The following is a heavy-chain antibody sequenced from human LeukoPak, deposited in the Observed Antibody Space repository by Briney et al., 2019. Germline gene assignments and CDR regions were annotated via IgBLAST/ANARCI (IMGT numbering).Heavy chain of an antibody. J-gene: IGHJ4*02. CDR1: GGSISSYY. D-gene: IGHD3-10*01. V-gene: IGHV4-59*08. CDR2: IYYSGST. CDR3: ARHHRSYYGSGSYYNSPYFDY. Sequence: PSETLSLTCTVSGGSISSYYWSWIRQPPGKGLEWIGYIYYSGSTNYNPSLKSRVTISVDTSKNQFSLKLSSVTAADTAVHYCARHHRSYYGSGSYYNSPYFDYWGQGTLVTVSS.